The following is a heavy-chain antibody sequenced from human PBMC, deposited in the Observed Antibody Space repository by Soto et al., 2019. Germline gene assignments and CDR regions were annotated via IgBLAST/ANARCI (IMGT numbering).Heavy chain of an antibody. D-gene: IGHD3-3*01. CDR3: LKGAPDGSIDA. V-gene: IGHV3-9*01. J-gene: IGHJ5*02. CDR1: GFRFEQYV. CDR2: VSPAGDTV. Sequence: VQVVASGGGLVQPGRSLRLSCAVSGFRFEQYVMHWVRQGPGEGLECVSTVSPAGDTVAYAASVAGRFTVSRDNAKNSLYLRMNSLKGDDTAFYYCLKGAPDGSIDAWGQGTLVTVSS.